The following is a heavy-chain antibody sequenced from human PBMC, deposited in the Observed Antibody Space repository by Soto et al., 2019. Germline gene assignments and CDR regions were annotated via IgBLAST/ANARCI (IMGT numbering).Heavy chain of an antibody. CDR1: GYSFTSYW. J-gene: IGHJ4*02. CDR2: IDPSDSYT. CDR3: AKLPDGAASGSKYYFDY. Sequence: GESLKISCKGSGYSFTSYWISWVRQMPGKGLEWMGRIDPSDSYTNYSPSFQGHVTISADKSISTAYLQWSSLKASDTAMYYCAKLPDGAASGSKYYFDYWGQGTLVTVSS. V-gene: IGHV5-10-1*01. D-gene: IGHD6-13*01.